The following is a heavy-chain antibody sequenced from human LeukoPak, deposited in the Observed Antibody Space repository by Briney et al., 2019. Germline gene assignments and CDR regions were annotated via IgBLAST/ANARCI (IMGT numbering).Heavy chain of an antibody. V-gene: IGHV3-74*01. J-gene: IGHJ4*02. Sequence: GGSLRLSCAASGFTFSSYWMHWVRQAPGKGLVWVSRINSDGSTTNYADSVMGRFTISRDNAKNTLYLQMDSLTAEDTAVYYCWVPATAGEGDYWGQGTLVTVSS. CDR2: INSDGSTT. D-gene: IGHD2-2*01. CDR1: GFTFSSYW. CDR3: WVPATAGEGDY.